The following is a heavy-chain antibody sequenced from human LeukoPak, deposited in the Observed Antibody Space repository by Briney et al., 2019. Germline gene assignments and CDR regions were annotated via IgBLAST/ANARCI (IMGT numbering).Heavy chain of an antibody. CDR3: ARGAAAADYYFDY. Sequence: ASVKVSCKASGGTFSSYAISWVRQAPGQGLEWMGGIIPIFGTANYAQKFQGRVTITADESTSTAYMELSSLRSEDTAVYYCARGAAAADYYFDYWGQGTLVTVSS. CDR1: GGTFSSYA. D-gene: IGHD6-13*01. CDR2: IIPIFGTA. J-gene: IGHJ4*02. V-gene: IGHV1-69*13.